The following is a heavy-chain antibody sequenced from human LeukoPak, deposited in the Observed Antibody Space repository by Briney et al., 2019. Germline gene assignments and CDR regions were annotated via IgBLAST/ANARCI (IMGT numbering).Heavy chain of an antibody. V-gene: IGHV3-21*01. CDR2: ISSSSSYI. Sequence: GGSLRLSCAASGFTFSSYNMNWVRQAPGKGLEWVSSISSSSSYIYYADSVKGRFTISRDNAKNSLYLQMNSLRAEDTAVYYCARDSSTYSSSWYPISNYYYYYYGMDVWGQGTTVTVSS. D-gene: IGHD6-13*01. CDR3: ARDSSTYSSSWYPISNYYYYYYGMDV. CDR1: GFTFSSYN. J-gene: IGHJ6*02.